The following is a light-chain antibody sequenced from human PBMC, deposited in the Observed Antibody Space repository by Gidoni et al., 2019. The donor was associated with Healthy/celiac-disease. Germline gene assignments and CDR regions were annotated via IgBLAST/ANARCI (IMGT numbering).Light chain of an antibody. V-gene: IGKV1-5*03. CDR1: QSISSW. CDR2: QAS. Sequence: DIQMTQSPSTLSASVGDRVTITCRASQSISSWLAWYQQKPGKAPKLLIYQASSVESGVPSRFSGSGSGTEFTLTISSLQPDDFATYYCQQYNSYSRIFTFGPGTKVDIK. CDR3: QQYNSYSRIFT. J-gene: IGKJ3*01.